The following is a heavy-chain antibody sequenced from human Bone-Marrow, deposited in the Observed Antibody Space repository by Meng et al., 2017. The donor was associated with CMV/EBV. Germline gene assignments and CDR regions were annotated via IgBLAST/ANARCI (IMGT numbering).Heavy chain of an antibody. CDR2: ISYDGSKK. CDR3: ARPMRTYGQWLPTSP. D-gene: IGHD6-19*01. Sequence: GESLKISCAASGFTFRSYAMHWVRQAPGKGLEWVAVISYDGSKKYYADSVRGRFTISRDNSKNTLNLQINSLRPEDSAVYYCARPMRTYGQWLPTSPWGQGPLVTVSS. J-gene: IGHJ5*02. CDR1: GFTFRSYA. V-gene: IGHV3-30*04.